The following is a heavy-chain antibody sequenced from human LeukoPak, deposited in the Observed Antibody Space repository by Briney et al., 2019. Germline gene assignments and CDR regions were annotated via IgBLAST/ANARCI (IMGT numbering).Heavy chain of an antibody. V-gene: IGHV3-53*01. CDR1: GFTFSSYW. J-gene: IGHJ4*02. D-gene: IGHD3-22*01. Sequence: GGSLRLSCAASGFTFSSYWMSWVRQAPGKGLEWVSVIYSGGSTYYADSVKGRFTISRDNSKNTLYLQMNSLRAEDTAVYYCARMPIVYDSSGYYYEDYWGQGTLVTVS. CDR2: IYSGGST. CDR3: ARMPIVYDSSGYYYEDY.